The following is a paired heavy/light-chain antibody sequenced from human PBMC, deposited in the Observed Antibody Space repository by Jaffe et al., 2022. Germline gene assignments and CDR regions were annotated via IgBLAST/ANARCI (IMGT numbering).Heavy chain of an antibody. Sequence: QVQLRESGPGLVKPSETLSLNCTVSGDSFSRYTWTWIRQPPGKGLEWIGFVSDSGKAQYHSSLQGRVTISRDTSKSQFYLTVRSVTAADTAVYYCARDRSTFDYWGQGILVTVSS. CDR3: ARDRSTFDY. D-gene: IGHD2-2*01. V-gene: IGHV4-59*01. CDR2: VSDSGKA. CDR1: GDSFSRYT. J-gene: IGHJ4*02.
Light chain of an antibody. Sequence: DIQMTQSPSTLSASVGDRVTITCRASQSINSWVAWYQQKPGKAPKLLIYTATRLETGVPPRFIGSGSGTDFALTINSLQPDDFATYYCQQYASFSPVTFGGGTTVDIK. CDR3: QQYASFSPVT. CDR2: TAT. J-gene: IGKJ4*01. V-gene: IGKV1-5*03. CDR1: QSINSW.